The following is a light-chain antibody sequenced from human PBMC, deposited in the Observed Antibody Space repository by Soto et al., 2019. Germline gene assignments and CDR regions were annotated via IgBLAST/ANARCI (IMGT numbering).Light chain of an antibody. V-gene: IGKV1-39*01. J-gene: IGKJ4*01. Sequence: DIQMTQSPSSLSASVGDTITITCRARQSISNYLNWYQLKPGKVPKLLIYGASTLQTGVPSRFSGSGSGTDFTLTISSLQPEDSASYYCQQSYSSWATFGGGTKVDIK. CDR1: QSISNY. CDR3: QQSYSSWAT. CDR2: GAS.